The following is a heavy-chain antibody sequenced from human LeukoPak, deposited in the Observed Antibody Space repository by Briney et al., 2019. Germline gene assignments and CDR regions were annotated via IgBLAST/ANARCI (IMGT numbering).Heavy chain of an antibody. D-gene: IGHD2-2*02. V-gene: IGHV3-48*03. CDR1: GFTFSSYE. Sequence: GGSLRLSCAASGFTFSSYEMNWIRQAPGKGLEWVSYISSSGSTIYYADSVKGRFTISGDNAKNSLYLQMNSLRAEDTAVYYCARDLAGYCSSTSCYRDAFDIWGQGTMVTVSS. CDR3: ARDLAGYCSSTSCYRDAFDI. CDR2: ISSSGSTI. J-gene: IGHJ3*02.